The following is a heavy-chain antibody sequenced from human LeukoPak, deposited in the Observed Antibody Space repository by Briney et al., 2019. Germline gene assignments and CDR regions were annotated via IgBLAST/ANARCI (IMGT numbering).Heavy chain of an antibody. V-gene: IGHV3-23*01. D-gene: IGHD2-2*01. CDR2: MSGSGGST. J-gene: IGHJ4*02. Sequence: GGSLRLSCAASGFTFSSYAMSWVRQAPGKGLEWVSSMSGSGGSTYYADSVKGRFTISRDDSKNTLYLQMNSLRAEDTAVYYCARVGCSSTSCYAGAFDYWGQGTLVTDSS. CDR1: GFTFSSYA. CDR3: ARVGCSSTSCYAGAFDY.